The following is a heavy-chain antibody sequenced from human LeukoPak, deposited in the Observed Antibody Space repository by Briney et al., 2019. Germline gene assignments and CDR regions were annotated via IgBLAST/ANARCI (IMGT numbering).Heavy chain of an antibody. V-gene: IGHV4-59*08. CDR3: ARHGSVLRYFDWLLYIRPVYGMDV. Sequence: SETLSLTCTVSGGSISSYYWSWIRQPPGKGLEWIGYIYYSGSTYYNPSLKSRVTISVDTSKNQFSLKLSSVTAADTAVYYCARHGSVLRYFDWLLYIRPVYGMDVWGQGTTVTVSS. D-gene: IGHD3-9*01. CDR2: IYYSGST. CDR1: GGSISSYY. J-gene: IGHJ6*02.